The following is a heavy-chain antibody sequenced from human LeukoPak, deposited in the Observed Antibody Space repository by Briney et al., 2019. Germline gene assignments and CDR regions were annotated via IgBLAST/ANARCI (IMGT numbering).Heavy chain of an antibody. V-gene: IGHV2-5*02. J-gene: IGHJ4*02. CDR1: GFSLSTSGVG. D-gene: IGHD3-9*01. CDR2: IYWDDDK. Sequence: VSGPTLVKPTQTLTLTCTFSGFSLSTSGVGVGWIRQPPGKALEWLALIYWDDDKRYSPSLKSRLTITKDTSKNQVVLTMTNMDPVDTATYYCAHIRYFDWLLYSPGRVIRGFDYWGQGTLVTVSS. CDR3: AHIRYFDWLLYSPGRVIRGFDY.